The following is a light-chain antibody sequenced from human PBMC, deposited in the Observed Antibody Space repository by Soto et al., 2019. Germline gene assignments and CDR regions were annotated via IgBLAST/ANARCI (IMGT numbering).Light chain of an antibody. CDR1: QRVNTN. CDR2: GAS. V-gene: IGKV3-15*01. Sequence: EIVMTQSPATLSVSPGERATLSCRASQRVNTNVAWYQQKSGQAPSLLIYGASTRATGVPAGFSGSGSGTEFTLTISSLQSEDFAVYYCQQYNNWPPVTFGQGTKVDIK. J-gene: IGKJ1*01. CDR3: QQYNNWPPVT.